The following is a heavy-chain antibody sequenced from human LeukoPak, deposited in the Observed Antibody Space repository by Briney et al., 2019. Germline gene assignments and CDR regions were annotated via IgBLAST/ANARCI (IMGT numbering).Heavy chain of an antibody. CDR2: ISSSSSTI. V-gene: IGHV3-48*01. CDR3: ARDGGELLTDY. D-gene: IGHD1-26*01. Sequence: GGSLRLSCAASGFTFSSYSVNWVRQAPGKGLEWVSYISSSSSTIYYADSVKGRFTISRDNAKNSLYLQMNSLRAEDTAVYYCARDGGELLTDYWGQETLVTVSS. J-gene: IGHJ4*02. CDR1: GFTFSSYS.